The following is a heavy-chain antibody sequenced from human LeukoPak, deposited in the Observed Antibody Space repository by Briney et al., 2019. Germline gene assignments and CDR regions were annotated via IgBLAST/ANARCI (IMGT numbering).Heavy chain of an antibody. CDR2: IYYSGST. V-gene: IGHV4-59*08. J-gene: IGHJ4*02. CDR3: ASRSSDYGDYGAGRIGY. D-gene: IGHD4-17*01. Sequence: SETLSLTCTVSVGSISSYYWSWIRQSPGRGLEWIGNIYYSGSTNYNPSLKRRVTISVDTSKNHCSLKLRSVPDADTPVYYCASRSSDYGDYGAGRIGYWGQGTLVTVSS. CDR1: VGSISSYY.